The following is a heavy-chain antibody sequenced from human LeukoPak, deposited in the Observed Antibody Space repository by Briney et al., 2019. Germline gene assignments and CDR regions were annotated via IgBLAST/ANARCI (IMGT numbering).Heavy chain of an antibody. D-gene: IGHD3-10*01. Sequence: ASVKVSCKASGYTFTGYYMHWVRQAPGQGLEWMGWINPNSGGTNYAQKFQGRVTMTRDTSISTAYMELSRLRSDDTAVYYCARSMVRGVIHYYYYMDVWGQGTMVTVSS. CDR1: GYTFTGYY. CDR2: INPNSGGT. J-gene: IGHJ6*03. CDR3: ARSMVRGVIHYYYYMDV. V-gene: IGHV1-2*02.